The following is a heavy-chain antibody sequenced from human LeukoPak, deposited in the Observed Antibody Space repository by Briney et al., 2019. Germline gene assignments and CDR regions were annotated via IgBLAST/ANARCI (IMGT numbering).Heavy chain of an antibody. CDR2: IKKDGSEK. D-gene: IGHD6-6*01. J-gene: IGHJ4*02. CDR3: ARDRDSSSSFDY. CDR1: GFTFNSYW. Sequence: GGSLRLSCAASGFTFNSYWMSWLRQAPGKGLEWGINIKKDGSEKYYVDSVNARFTISRDNAKNSLYLQMTSLRAEDTAVYHCARDRDSSSSFDYWGQGTLVTVSS. V-gene: IGHV3-7*05.